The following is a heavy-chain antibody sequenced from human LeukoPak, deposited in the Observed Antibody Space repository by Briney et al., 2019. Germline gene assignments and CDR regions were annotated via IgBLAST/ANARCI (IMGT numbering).Heavy chain of an antibody. Sequence: PGGSLRLSCAASGFTFSSYEMHWVRQAPGKGLEWVSYISSSGSDIYYADSVKGRFTISRDNAKNSLYLHMNGLRAEDTAVYYCARDYGGSSPFDYWGQGTLVTVSS. CDR2: ISSSGSDI. V-gene: IGHV3-48*03. CDR1: GFTFSSYE. J-gene: IGHJ4*02. CDR3: ARDYGGSSPFDY. D-gene: IGHD4-23*01.